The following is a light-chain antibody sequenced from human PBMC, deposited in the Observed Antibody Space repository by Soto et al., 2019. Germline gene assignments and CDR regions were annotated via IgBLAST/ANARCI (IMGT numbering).Light chain of an antibody. Sequence: VLTQPPSASGTPGQRVAISCSGSSSNIGTYYIYWYQQLPGTAPKLLIYRNNQRPSWVPDRFSGSKSGTSASLAISGLRSEDEADYYCAAWDDSLSGHVVFGGGTKVTVL. V-gene: IGLV1-47*01. CDR3: AAWDDSLSGHVV. J-gene: IGLJ2*01. CDR2: RNN. CDR1: SSNIGTYY.